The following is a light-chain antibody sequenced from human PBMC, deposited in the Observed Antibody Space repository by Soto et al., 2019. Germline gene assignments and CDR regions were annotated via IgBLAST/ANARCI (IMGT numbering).Light chain of an antibody. J-gene: IGKJ3*01. Sequence: EIEVTQSPSTLSLSPGDRATLSCRASQSVSSCYSSWYQQKPDQAHSLILYVASTRATGIPDRFSGSGSGTDFALTISRLEPQDFAVYYCQQYGSSPLTFGPGTKVDIK. CDR2: VAS. V-gene: IGKV3-20*01. CDR3: QQYGSSPLT. CDR1: QSVSSCY.